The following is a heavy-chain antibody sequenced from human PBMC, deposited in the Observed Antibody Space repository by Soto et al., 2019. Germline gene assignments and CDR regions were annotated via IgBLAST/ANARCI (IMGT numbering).Heavy chain of an antibody. D-gene: IGHD6-19*01. Sequence: QVQLVESGGGVVQPGRSLRLSCAASGFTFSSYYMHWVRQAPGRGLEWVAVISSDGNKKYYRDSVKGRFSISRDTSNNPVNMPINTPRPEDTAVYYCARTGAVAALDYWGPGTLITV. V-gene: IGHV3-30-3*01. CDR1: GFTFSSYY. J-gene: IGHJ4*02. CDR2: ISSDGNKK. CDR3: ARTGAVAALDY.